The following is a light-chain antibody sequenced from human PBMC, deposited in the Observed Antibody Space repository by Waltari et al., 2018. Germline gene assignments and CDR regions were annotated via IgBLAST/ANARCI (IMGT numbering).Light chain of an antibody. CDR3: QQYYITPLT. Sequence: EIVLTQSPATLSLSPGERATLSCRASQSVRSSLAWYQQKPGQSPRLLIYDASNRATGIPARFSGSGSGTDFTLTISSLEPEDFAVYYCQQYYITPLTFGGGTKVEIK. V-gene: IGKV3-11*01. CDR1: QSVRSS. CDR2: DAS. J-gene: IGKJ4*01.